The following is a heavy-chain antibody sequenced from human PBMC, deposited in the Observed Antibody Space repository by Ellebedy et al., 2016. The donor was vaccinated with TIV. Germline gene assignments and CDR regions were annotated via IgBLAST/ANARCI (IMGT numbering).Heavy chain of an antibody. J-gene: IGHJ3*02. CDR3: AKISPTHRGAFDI. CDR2: FGGRSTTT. D-gene: IGHD3-3*02. Sequence: GGSLRLSXEASGFPFSSYAMSWLRQAPGKGLEWVSVFGGRSTTTYYADSVKGWFTISRDNSKNQLFLQMNSLRGDDTVRYYCAKISPTHRGAFDIWGQGTMVTVSS. V-gene: IGHV3-23*01. CDR1: GFPFSSYA.